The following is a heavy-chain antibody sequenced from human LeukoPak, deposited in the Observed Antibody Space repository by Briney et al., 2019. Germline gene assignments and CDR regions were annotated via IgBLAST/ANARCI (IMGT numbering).Heavy chain of an antibody. D-gene: IGHD6-13*01. CDR3: ARTYTAAGMDYYYYMDV. CDR1: GGTFSSYA. V-gene: IGHV1-69*05. Sequence: SVKVSCKASGGTFSSYAISWVRQAPGQGLEWMGGIIPIFGTANYAQKFQGRVTITTDESMSTAYMELSSLRSEDTAVYYCARTYTAAGMDYYYYMDVWGKGTTVTVSS. CDR2: IIPIFGTA. J-gene: IGHJ6*03.